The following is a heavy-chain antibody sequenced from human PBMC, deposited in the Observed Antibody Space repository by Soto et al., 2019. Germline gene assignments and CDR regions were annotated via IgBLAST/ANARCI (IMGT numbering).Heavy chain of an antibody. CDR3: ARDRPVWGSGYYRGYYYYGMDV. V-gene: IGHV1-69*01. CDR2: IIPIFGTA. D-gene: IGHD3-22*01. Sequence: QVQLVQSGAEVKKPGSSVKVSCKASGGTFSSYAISWVRQAPGQGLEWMGGIIPIFGTANYAQKFQGRVTITADESTSTAYMELSSLRSEDTAVYYCARDRPVWGSGYYRGYYYYGMDVWGQGTTVTVSS. J-gene: IGHJ6*02. CDR1: GGTFSSYA.